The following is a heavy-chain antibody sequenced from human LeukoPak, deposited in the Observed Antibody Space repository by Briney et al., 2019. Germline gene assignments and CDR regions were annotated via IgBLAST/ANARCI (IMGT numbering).Heavy chain of an antibody. D-gene: IGHD5/OR15-5a*01. Sequence: PSETLSLTCTVSGGSISHYYWTWIRQPPGKGLEWIGYIYYTGSTKYNPSLKSRVTISVDTSKNQFSLKLRSVTAADTAVYYCARDVYEYYFDYWGQGTLVTVSS. J-gene: IGHJ4*02. CDR2: IYYTGST. V-gene: IGHV4-59*12. CDR1: GGSISHYY. CDR3: ARDVYEYYFDY.